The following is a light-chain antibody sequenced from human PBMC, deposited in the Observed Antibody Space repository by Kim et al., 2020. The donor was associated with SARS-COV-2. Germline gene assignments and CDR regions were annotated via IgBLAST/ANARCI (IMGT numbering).Light chain of an antibody. CDR3: QQYDISPGT. V-gene: IGKV3-20*01. Sequence: LYLSPGKNATRSCRARQNVNNGAWYQQKPGQAPRLLIYGASSRAAGIPDRFSGSGSGTEHTLTISRLEPEDFAVYHCQQYDISPGTFGQGTKLEIK. J-gene: IGKJ2*01. CDR1: QNVNNG. CDR2: GAS.